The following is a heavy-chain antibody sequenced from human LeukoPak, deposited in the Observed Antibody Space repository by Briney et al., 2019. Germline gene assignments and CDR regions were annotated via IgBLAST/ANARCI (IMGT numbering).Heavy chain of an antibody. CDR2: ISGSGDST. D-gene: IGHD3-10*01. J-gene: IGHJ4*02. Sequence: GGSLRLSCAASGFTFSSYAMTWVRQAPGKGLEWVSAISGSGDSTYYADSVKGRFTISRDNSKNTLYLQMNSLRAEDTAVFYCAKAEGNWVSHLDYWGQGTLVTVSS. CDR3: AKAEGNWVSHLDY. V-gene: IGHV3-23*01. CDR1: GFTFSSYA.